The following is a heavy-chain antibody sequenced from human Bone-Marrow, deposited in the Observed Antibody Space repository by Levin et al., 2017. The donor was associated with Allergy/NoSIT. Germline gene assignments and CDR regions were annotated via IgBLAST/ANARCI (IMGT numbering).Heavy chain of an antibody. Sequence: SETLSLTCTVSGGSISSGDYYWSWIRQPPGKGLEWIGYIYYSGSTYYNPSLKSRVTISVDTSKNQFSLKLSSVTAADTAVYYCASQVLRYFDWSGPDAFDSWGQGTMVTVSS. D-gene: IGHD3-9*01. CDR1: GGSISSGDYY. CDR2: IYYSGST. CDR3: ASQVLRYFDWSGPDAFDS. V-gene: IGHV4-30-4*01. J-gene: IGHJ3*02.